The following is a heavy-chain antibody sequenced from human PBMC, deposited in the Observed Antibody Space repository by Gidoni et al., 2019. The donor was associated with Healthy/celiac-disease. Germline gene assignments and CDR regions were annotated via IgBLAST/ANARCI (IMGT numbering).Heavy chain of an antibody. Sequence: QITLKESGPTLVKPTQTLTLTCTFSGFSLSTSGVGVGLIRQPPGKALEWLALIYWDDDKRYSPSLKSRLTITKDTSKNQVVLTMTNMDPVDTATYYCAHRRPIFHAFDIWGQGTMVTVSS. CDR3: AHRRPIFHAFDI. D-gene: IGHD2-21*01. J-gene: IGHJ3*02. CDR1: GFSLSTSGVG. V-gene: IGHV2-5*02. CDR2: IYWDDDK.